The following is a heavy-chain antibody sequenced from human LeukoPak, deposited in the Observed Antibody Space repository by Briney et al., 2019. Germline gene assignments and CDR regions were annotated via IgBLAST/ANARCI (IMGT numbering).Heavy chain of an antibody. V-gene: IGHV1-18*01. Sequence: AASVKVSCKASGYTFTSYGISWVRQAPGQGLEWMGWISAYNGNTNYAQKLQGRVTMTTDTSTSTAYMELRSLRSDDTAVYYCARAEQLDFVTPEDYWGQGTLVTVSS. CDR2: ISAYNGNT. J-gene: IGHJ4*02. D-gene: IGHD4-23*01. CDR3: ARAEQLDFVTPEDY. CDR1: GYTFTSYG.